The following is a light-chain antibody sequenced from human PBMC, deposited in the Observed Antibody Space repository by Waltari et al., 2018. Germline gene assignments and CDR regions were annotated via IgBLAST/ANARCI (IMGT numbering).Light chain of an antibody. J-gene: IGLJ2*01. V-gene: IGLV1-44*01. CDR1: SSNIGSNT. CDR2: SNK. CDR3: AAWDDSLNGVV. Sequence: QSVLTQPPSASGTPGQRVTISCSGSSSNIGSNTVNWYQQPPGTAPKLLISSNKQRPSGVPDRFSASGFGTSASLAISGLQSEDEADYYCAAWDDSLNGVVFGGGTKLTVL.